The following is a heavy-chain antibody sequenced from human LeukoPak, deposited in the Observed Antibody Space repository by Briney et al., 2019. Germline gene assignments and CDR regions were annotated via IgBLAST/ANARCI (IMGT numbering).Heavy chain of an antibody. CDR3: AISYLAFDI. J-gene: IGHJ3*02. CDR1: TFTFRNYW. CDR2: IKEDGSEK. Sequence: GGSLRLSCAASTFTFRNYWMSWVRQAPGKGLEWVANIKEDGSEKDYVDSVKGRFTISRDNAKNSLYLQMNSLRADDTAVYCAAISYLAFDIWGQGTVVTVSS. D-gene: IGHD2/OR15-2a*01. V-gene: IGHV3-7*03.